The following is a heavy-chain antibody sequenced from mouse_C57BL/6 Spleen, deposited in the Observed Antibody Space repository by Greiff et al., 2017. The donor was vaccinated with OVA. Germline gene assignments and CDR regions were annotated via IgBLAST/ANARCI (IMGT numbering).Heavy chain of an antibody. CDR3: ARRDDGYYGGHYFDY. CDR2: IDPEDGET. J-gene: IGHJ2*01. D-gene: IGHD2-3*01. V-gene: IGHV14-2*01. Sequence: EVMLVESGAELVKPGASVKLSCTASGFNIKDYYMHWVKQRTEQGLEWIGRIDPEDGETKYAPKFQGKATITADTSSNTAYLQLSSLTSEDTAVYYCARRDDGYYGGHYFDYWGQGTTLTVSS. CDR1: GFNIKDYY.